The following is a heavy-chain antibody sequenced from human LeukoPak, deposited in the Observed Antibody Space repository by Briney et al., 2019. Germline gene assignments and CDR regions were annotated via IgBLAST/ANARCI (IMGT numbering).Heavy chain of an antibody. Sequence: GGSLRLSCAVSGFTFNSYSMNWVRQAPGKGLEWVAYIGISRSKIYYADSVKGRFTISSDNAKNSLYLQMNSLRDEDTAVYYCARDDAWAFDIWGQGTMVTVSS. J-gene: IGHJ3*02. CDR2: IGISRSKI. V-gene: IGHV3-48*02. CDR1: GFTFNSYS. CDR3: ARDDAWAFDI.